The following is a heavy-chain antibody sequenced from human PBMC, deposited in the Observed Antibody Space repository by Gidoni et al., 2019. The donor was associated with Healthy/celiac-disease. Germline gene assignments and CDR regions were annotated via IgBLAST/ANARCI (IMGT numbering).Heavy chain of an antibody. V-gene: IGHV1-69*04. CDR1: GGTFSSYA. Sequence: QVQLVQSGAEVKKPGSSVKVSCKASGGTFSSYAISWVRQAPGQGLEWMGRIIPILGIANYAQKFQGRVTSTADKSTSTAYMELSSLRSEDTAVYYCAREVGATISFDYWGQGTLVTVSS. CDR3: AREVGATISFDY. CDR2: IIPILGIA. D-gene: IGHD1-26*01. J-gene: IGHJ4*02.